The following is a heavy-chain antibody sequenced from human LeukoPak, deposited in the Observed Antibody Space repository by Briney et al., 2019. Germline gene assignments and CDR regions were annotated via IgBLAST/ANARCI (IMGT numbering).Heavy chain of an antibody. J-gene: IGHJ6*02. V-gene: IGHV4-4*02. CDR3: ASNYYYCMDV. CDR2: IYHSGNT. Sequence: GSLRLSCAASGFTCSDHYMDWVRQPPGKGLEWIGEIYHSGNTNYNPSLKSRVTISVDKSKNQFSLNLSSVTAADTAVYYCASNYYYCMDVWGQGTTVTVSS. CDR1: GFTCSDHY.